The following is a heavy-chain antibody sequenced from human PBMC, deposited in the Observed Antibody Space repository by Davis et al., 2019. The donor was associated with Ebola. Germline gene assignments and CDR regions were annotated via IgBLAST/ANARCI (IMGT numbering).Heavy chain of an antibody. D-gene: IGHD2-2*01. J-gene: IGHJ4*02. CDR1: GGSISSYY. CDR3: ARAPGVAPVVPAALDT. CDR2: IYYSGST. Sequence: PSETLSLTCTVSGGSISSYYWSWIRQPPGKGLEWIGYIYYSGSTNYNPSLKSRITISVDTSKNQFSLKLSSVTAADTAVYYCARAPGVAPVVPAALDTWGQGTLVTVSS. V-gene: IGHV4-59*01.